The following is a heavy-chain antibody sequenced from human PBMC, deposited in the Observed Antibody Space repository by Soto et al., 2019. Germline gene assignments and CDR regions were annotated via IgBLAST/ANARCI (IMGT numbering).Heavy chain of an antibody. CDR1: GFTFSSYA. CDR2: ISYDGSNR. Sequence: QVHLVESGGAVVQPGGSLRLSCAASGFTFSSYAMHWVRQAPGKGLEWLSVISYDGSNRYYADSVKGRFTISRDNSKNMLYLQVNSLRAEDTAVYYCARVPIPSARTTVTHFDYWGQGTLVTVSS. J-gene: IGHJ4*02. D-gene: IGHD4-17*01. CDR3: ARVPIPSARTTVTHFDY. V-gene: IGHV3-30-3*01.